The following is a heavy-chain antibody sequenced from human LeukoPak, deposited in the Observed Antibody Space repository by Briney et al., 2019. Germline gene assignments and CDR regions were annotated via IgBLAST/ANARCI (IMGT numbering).Heavy chain of an antibody. D-gene: IGHD6-19*01. CDR1: GGSFSGYY. V-gene: IGHV4-34*01. J-gene: IGHJ4*02. Sequence: SETLSLTCAVYGGSFSGYYWSWIRQPPGKGLEWIGEINHSGSTNYNPSLKSRVTISVDTSKNQFSLKLSSVTAADTAVYYCAREPVSVAGYFDYWGQGTLVTVSS. CDR3: AREPVSVAGYFDY. CDR2: INHSGST.